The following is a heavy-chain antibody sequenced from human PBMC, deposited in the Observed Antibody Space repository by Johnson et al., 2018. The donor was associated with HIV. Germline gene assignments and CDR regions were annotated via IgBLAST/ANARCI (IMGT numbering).Heavy chain of an antibody. CDR2: IKYDESEK. Sequence: DVQVVESGGGLVQPGGSLRLSCTASGFTFTTYWMAWVRQAPEKGLEWVANIKYDESEKYYVGSVRGRFTISRDNAKNSLYLDMSSLRAEDTAVYFCARNLPYYYGTGWDAFDIWGQGTVVTVSS. D-gene: IGHD3-10*01. J-gene: IGHJ3*02. CDR1: GFTFTTYW. CDR3: ARNLPYYYGTGWDAFDI. V-gene: IGHV3-7*05.